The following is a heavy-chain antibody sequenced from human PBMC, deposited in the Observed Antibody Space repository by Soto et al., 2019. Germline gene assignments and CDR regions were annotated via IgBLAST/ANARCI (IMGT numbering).Heavy chain of an antibody. CDR1: GGTFSSYT. D-gene: IGHD2-21*01. Sequence: QVQLVQSGAEVKKPGSSVKVSCKASGGTFSSYTISGVRQAPGQGLEWMGRIIPILGIANYAQKFQGRVTITADNSTSTAYMELSSLRSEDTAVYYCARDGYCGGDCYSSAFDIWGQGTMVTVSS. CDR3: ARDGYCGGDCYSSAFDI. CDR2: IIPILGIA. V-gene: IGHV1-69*08. J-gene: IGHJ3*02.